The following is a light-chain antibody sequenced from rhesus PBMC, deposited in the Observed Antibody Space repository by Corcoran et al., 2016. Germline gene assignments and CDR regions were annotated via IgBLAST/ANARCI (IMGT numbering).Light chain of an antibody. CDR2: EAS. J-gene: IGKJ1*01. CDR3: QHGYGTPWT. V-gene: IGKV1-74*01. CDR1: ENVNSY. Sequence: DIQMTQSPSSLSASVGDRVTITCRARENVNSYVNWYQQKPGKAPKLLIYEASTLRSGVPSRLSGSGSGTDYTFTISSLQPEDVAPYYCQHGYGTPWTFGQGTKVEIK.